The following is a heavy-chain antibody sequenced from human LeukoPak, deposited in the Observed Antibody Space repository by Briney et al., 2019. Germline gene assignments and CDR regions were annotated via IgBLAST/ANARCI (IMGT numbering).Heavy chain of an antibody. CDR1: GFTFSSYW. CDR3: ARDFHLWSTVTTYYFDY. J-gene: IGHJ4*02. V-gene: IGHV3-7*01. CDR2: IKQDGSEK. D-gene: IGHD4-17*01. Sequence: GGSLRLSCAASGFTFSSYWMSWVRQAPGKGLEWVANIKQDGSEKYYVDSVKGRFTISRGNAKNSLYLQMNSLRAEDTAVYYCARDFHLWSTVTTYYFDYWGQGTLVTVSS.